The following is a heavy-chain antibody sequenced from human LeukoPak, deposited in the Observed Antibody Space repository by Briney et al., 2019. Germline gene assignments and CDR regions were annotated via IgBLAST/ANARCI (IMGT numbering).Heavy chain of an antibody. CDR2: INPNSGGT. V-gene: IGHV1-2*02. CDR3: AQDISWFAFHM. CDR1: GYTFTGYY. D-gene: IGHD3-10*01. Sequence: ASVKVSCKASGYTFTGYYMHWVRQAPGQGLEWMGWINPNSGGTNYAQKFQGRVTMTRDTSISTAYMELSRLRSDDTALYYCAQDISWFAFHMWGLGTRVAVSS. J-gene: IGHJ3*02.